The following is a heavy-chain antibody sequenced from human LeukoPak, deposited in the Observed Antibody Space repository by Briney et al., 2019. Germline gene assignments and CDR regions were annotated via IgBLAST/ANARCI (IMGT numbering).Heavy chain of an antibody. V-gene: IGHV3-30*02. CDR3: AKDYYYDGSGYYFDY. J-gene: IGHJ4*02. D-gene: IGHD3-22*01. Sequence: GGSLRLSCAASGFTFSSYGMHWVRQATGKGLEWVAFIRYDGSNKYYADSVKGRFTISRDNSKNTLYLQMNSLRAEGTAVYYCAKDYYYDGSGYYFDYWGQGTLVTVSS. CDR1: GFTFSSYG. CDR2: IRYDGSNK.